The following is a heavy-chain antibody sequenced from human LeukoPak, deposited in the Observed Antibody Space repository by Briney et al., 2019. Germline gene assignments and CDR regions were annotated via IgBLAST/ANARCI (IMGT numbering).Heavy chain of an antibody. D-gene: IGHD3-22*01. J-gene: IGHJ4*02. V-gene: IGHV3-33*06. CDR1: GFTFSSYG. Sequence: GRSLRLSCAASGFTFSSYGMHWVRQAPGKGLEWVAVIWYDGSKEYYADSVKGRFTISRDNSKNTVYLQMNSLRAEDTAVYYCAKDLHYYSSAFDYWGQGTLVTVSS. CDR2: IWYDGSKE. CDR3: AKDLHYYSSAFDY.